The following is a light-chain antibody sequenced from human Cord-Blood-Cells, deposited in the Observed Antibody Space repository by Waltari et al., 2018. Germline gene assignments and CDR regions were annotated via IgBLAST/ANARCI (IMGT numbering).Light chain of an antibody. CDR1: RPAAGGYNY. CDR3: CSYAGSYTV. Sequence: QSALTQPRPVSGSPGQSVTISCTATRPAAGGYNYVSWYQQHPGKAPKLMIYDVSKRPSGVPDRFSGSKSGNMASLTISGLQAEDEADYYCCSYAGSYTVFGGGTKLTVL. V-gene: IGLV2-11*01. J-gene: IGLJ3*02. CDR2: DVS.